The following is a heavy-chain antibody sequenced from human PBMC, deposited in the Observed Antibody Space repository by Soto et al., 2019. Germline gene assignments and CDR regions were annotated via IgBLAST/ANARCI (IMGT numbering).Heavy chain of an antibody. V-gene: IGHV4-31*03. D-gene: IGHD5-18*01. CDR3: ARTQLWDAFDI. CDR1: GGSISSGGYY. J-gene: IGHJ3*02. CDR2: IYYSGRT. Sequence: PSETLSLTCTVSGGSISSGGYYWSWIRQHQGKGLEWIGYIYYSGRTNYNPSLKSRVTISVDTSKNQFSLKLSSVTAADTAVYYCARTQLWDAFDIWGQGTMVTASS.